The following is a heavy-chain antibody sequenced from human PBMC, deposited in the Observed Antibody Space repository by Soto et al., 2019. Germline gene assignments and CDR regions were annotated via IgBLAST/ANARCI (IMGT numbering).Heavy chain of an antibody. CDR1: GYTFTSYD. J-gene: IGHJ6*03. Sequence: ASVKVSCKASGYTFTSYDINWVQQATGQGLEWMGWMNPNSGNTGYAQKFQGRVTMTRNTSISTAYMELSSLRSEDTAVFYFARANDQQIGGYYYYYMDVWGKGTTVTVSS. D-gene: IGHD6-6*01. CDR3: ARANDQQIGGYYYYYMDV. CDR2: MNPNSGNT. V-gene: IGHV1-8*01.